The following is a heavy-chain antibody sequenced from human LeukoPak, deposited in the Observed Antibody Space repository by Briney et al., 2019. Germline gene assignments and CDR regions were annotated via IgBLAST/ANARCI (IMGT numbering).Heavy chain of an antibody. J-gene: IGHJ3*02. CDR3: AGYYDFWSGLDAFDI. Sequence: SETLSLTCAVYGGSFSGYYWSWIRQPPGKGLEWIGEINHSGSTNYNPSLKSRVTISVDTSKNQFSLKLSSVTAADTAVYYCAGYYDFWSGLDAFDIWGQGTMVTVSS. CDR2: INHSGST. CDR1: GGSFSGYY. D-gene: IGHD3-3*01. V-gene: IGHV4-34*01.